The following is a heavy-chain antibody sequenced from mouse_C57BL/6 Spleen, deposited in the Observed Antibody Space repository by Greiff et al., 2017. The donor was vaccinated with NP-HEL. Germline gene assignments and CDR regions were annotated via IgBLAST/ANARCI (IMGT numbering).Heavy chain of an antibody. CDR2: INYDGSST. Sequence: EVKLMESEGGLVQPGSSMKLSCTASGFTFSGYYMSWVRQVPAKGLEWVANINYDGSSTYYLASFKSRFIISRDNAQNSLYLQMSSLKSEDTATYYCARINTVAYFDYWGQGTTLTVSS. CDR3: ARINTVAYFDY. CDR1: GFTFSGYY. D-gene: IGHD1-1*01. J-gene: IGHJ2*01. V-gene: IGHV5-16*01.